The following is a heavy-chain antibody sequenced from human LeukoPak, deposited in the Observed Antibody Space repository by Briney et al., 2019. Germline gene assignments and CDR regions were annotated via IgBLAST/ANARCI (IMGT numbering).Heavy chain of an antibody. CDR3: ARDSGDY. D-gene: IGHD3-10*01. V-gene: IGHV4-31*03. CDR1: GGSISSGGYS. CDR2: IYYSGST. Sequence: KTSETLSLTCTVSGGSISSGGYSWSWIRQHPGKGLEWIGYIYYSGSTYYNPSLKSRVTISVDTSKNQFSLKLSSVTAADTAVYYCARDSGDYWGQGTLVTVSS. J-gene: IGHJ4*02.